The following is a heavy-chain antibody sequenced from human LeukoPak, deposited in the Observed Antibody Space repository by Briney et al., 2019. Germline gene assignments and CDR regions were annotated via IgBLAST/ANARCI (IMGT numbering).Heavy chain of an antibody. CDR2: ISSNGFTI. D-gene: IGHD3-3*01. V-gene: IGHV3-11*04. Sequence: PGGSLRLSCAASGFTFSDYYMSWIRQAPGKGLEWVSYISSNGFTIYYADSVKGRFTISRDNAQNSLYLQMNSLRAEDTAVYYCARDLDPFGVVYIPDGFSSSYYYYMDIRGKGTTVTVSS. CDR3: ARDLDPFGVVYIPDGFSSSYYYYMDI. J-gene: IGHJ6*03. CDR1: GFTFSDYY.